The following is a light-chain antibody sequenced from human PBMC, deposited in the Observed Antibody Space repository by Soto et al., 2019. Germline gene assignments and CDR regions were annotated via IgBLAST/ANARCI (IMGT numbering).Light chain of an antibody. V-gene: IGLV2-14*01. CDR3: SSYTSSSTLL. Sequence: QSALTQPASVSGSPGQSITISCTGTTSDVGGYNYVSWYQHHPGKAPKLMIYEVSHRPSGVSNRFSGSKSGNTASLTISGLQAEDEADYCCSSYTSSSTLLFGGGTKLTAL. CDR2: EVS. CDR1: TSDVGGYNY. J-gene: IGLJ2*01.